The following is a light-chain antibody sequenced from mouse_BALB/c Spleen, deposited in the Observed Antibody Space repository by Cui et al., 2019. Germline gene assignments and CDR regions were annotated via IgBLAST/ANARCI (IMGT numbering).Light chain of an antibody. Sequence: QIVLTQSPAIMSASPGEKVTITCSASSSVSYMHWFQQKPGTSPKLWIYSTSNLAPGVPARFSGSGSGTSYSLTISRMEAEDAATYYCQQRSSYPLTFGAGTKLELK. CDR2: STS. CDR3: QQRSSYPLT. CDR1: SSVSY. J-gene: IGKJ5*01. V-gene: IGKV4-57*01.